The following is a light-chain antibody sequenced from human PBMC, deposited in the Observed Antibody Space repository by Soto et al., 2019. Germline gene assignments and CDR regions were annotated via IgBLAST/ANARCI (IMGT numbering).Light chain of an antibody. Sequence: EIVLTQSPATLSLSPGERATLSCRASQSVSSYLAWYQQKPGQAPRLLMYDASNRATGIPARFSGSGSGTDFTPTVSSLEPEDFAVYYCQQRTYWPIFTFGSGTKVDIK. V-gene: IGKV3-11*01. CDR1: QSVSSY. CDR2: DAS. CDR3: QQRTYWPIFT. J-gene: IGKJ3*01.